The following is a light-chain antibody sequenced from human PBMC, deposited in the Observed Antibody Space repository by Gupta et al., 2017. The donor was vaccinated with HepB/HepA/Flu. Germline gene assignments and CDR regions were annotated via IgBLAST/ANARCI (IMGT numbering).Light chain of an antibody. CDR2: LGS. V-gene: IGKV2-28*01. CDR3: MQALQMPWT. Sequence: DILITQSPLSLPVTPAEPASISCRSSQSLLHSNGYNYFDWYLQKPEQSPELLIYLGSNRASGVPDRFSGSGSGRDFTLKIRRVEAEDVGVYYCMQALQMPWTFGQGTKVEIK. CDR1: QSLLHSNGYNY. J-gene: IGKJ1*01.